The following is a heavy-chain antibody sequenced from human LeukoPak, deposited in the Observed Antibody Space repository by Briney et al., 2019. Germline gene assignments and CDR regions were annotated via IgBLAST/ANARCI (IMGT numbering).Heavy chain of an antibody. CDR3: ARDLSVTTWFDP. Sequence: SETLSLTCAVSGGSIRGYYWSWIRQPAGKGLEWIGRIYASGSTTYNPSLKSRVTMSVDTSKNQFSLKPSSVTAADTAVYYCARDLSVTTWFDPWGQGTLVIVSS. CDR2: IYASGST. J-gene: IGHJ5*02. D-gene: IGHD4-11*01. V-gene: IGHV4-4*07. CDR1: GGSIRGYY.